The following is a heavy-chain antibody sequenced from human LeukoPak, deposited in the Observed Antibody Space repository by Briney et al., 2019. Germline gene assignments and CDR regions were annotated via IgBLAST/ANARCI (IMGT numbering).Heavy chain of an antibody. CDR1: GFTFSTYV. CDR3: AKTGWGPLYYFDS. CDR2: ISGSGGNT. J-gene: IGHJ4*02. V-gene: IGHV3-23*01. D-gene: IGHD6-19*01. Sequence: PGGSLRLSCAASGFTFSTYVMTWVRQAPGKGLEWVTDISGSGGNTNYADSVKGRFTFSRDNSKNMLYLQMNSLRAEDSAVYYCAKTGWGPLYYFDSWGQGTLVTVSS.